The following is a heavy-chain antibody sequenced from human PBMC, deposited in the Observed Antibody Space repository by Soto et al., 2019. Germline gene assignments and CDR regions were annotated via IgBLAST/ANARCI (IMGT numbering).Heavy chain of an antibody. J-gene: IGHJ5*02. CDR3: AREAAPALYCSGGSCYLFDP. CDR1: GFTFSSYG. D-gene: IGHD2-15*01. V-gene: IGHV3-33*01. CDR2: IWYDGSNK. Sequence: ESGGGVVQPGRSLRLSCAATGFTFSSYGMHWVRQAPGKGLEWVAVIWYDGSNKYYADSVKGRFTISRDNSKNTLYLQMNSLRAEATAVYYCAREAAPALYCSGGSCYLFDPWGQGTLVTVSA.